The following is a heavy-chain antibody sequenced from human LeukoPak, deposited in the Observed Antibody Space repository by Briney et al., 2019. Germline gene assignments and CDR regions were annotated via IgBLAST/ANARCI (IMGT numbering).Heavy chain of an antibody. CDR2: IIPIFGTA. D-gene: IGHD2-2*01. V-gene: IGHV1-69*13. Sequence: SVTVSCKASGGTFSSYAISWVRQAPGQGLEWMGGIIPIFGTANYAQKFQGRVTITADESTSTAYMGLSSLRSEDTAVYYCHFLYQLLPWGQGTLVTVSS. CDR3: HFLYQLLP. J-gene: IGHJ5*02. CDR1: GGTFSSYA.